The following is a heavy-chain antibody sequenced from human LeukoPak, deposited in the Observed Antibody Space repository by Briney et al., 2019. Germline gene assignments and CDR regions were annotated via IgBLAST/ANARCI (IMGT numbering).Heavy chain of an antibody. V-gene: IGHV3-74*01. Sequence: GGSLRLSCAASGFTFSSYWMHWVRQAPGKGLVWVSRINSDGSSTSYADSVKGRFTISRDNAKNTLYLQINSLRAEDTAVYYCAQKPYYDSSGYYSAWGQGTLVTVSS. CDR1: GFTFSSYW. J-gene: IGHJ5*02. CDR2: INSDGSST. D-gene: IGHD3-22*01. CDR3: AQKPYYDSSGYYSA.